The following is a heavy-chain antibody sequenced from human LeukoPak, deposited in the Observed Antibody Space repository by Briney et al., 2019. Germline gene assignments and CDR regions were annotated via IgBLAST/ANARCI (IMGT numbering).Heavy chain of an antibody. V-gene: IGHV4-38-2*01. D-gene: IGHD6-19*01. Sequence: KSSETLSLTCAVSGFSVSSGYYWGWIRQPPGKGLEWIGTINHSGSTFYNPSLKSRVTTSVDTSRNQFSLRLSSVTAADTAVYYCARRMAGATTDAFDIWGQGTMVTVSS. CDR3: ARRMAGATTDAFDI. CDR2: INHSGST. CDR1: GFSVSSGYY. J-gene: IGHJ3*02.